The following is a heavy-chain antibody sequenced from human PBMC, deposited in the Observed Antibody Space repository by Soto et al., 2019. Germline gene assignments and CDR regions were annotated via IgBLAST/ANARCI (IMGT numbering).Heavy chain of an antibody. D-gene: IGHD5-18*01. CDR1: GFTFSSYA. CDR3: ARSFQAAMAQSAFDI. V-gene: IGHV3-30-3*01. J-gene: IGHJ3*02. CDR2: ISYDGSNK. Sequence: EASLRLSCAASGFTFSSYAMHWVRQAPGKGLEWVAVISYDGSNKYYADSVKGRFTISRDNSKNTLYLQMNSLRAEDTAVYYCARSFQAAMAQSAFDIWGQGTMVTVSS.